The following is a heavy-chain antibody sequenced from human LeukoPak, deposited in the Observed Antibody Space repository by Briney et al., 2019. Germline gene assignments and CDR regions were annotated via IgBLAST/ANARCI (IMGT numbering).Heavy chain of an antibody. CDR1: GGSFSGYY. CDR2: IYHSGST. V-gene: IGHV4-38-2*01. Sequence: PSETLSLTCAVYGGSFSGYYWGWIRQPPGKGLEWIGSIYHSGSTYYNPSLKSRVTISLDTSKNQFSLKLSSVTAADTAIHYCARAYHSSWYLNWFDPWGQGTLVTVSS. D-gene: IGHD6-13*01. CDR3: ARAYHSSWYLNWFDP. J-gene: IGHJ5*02.